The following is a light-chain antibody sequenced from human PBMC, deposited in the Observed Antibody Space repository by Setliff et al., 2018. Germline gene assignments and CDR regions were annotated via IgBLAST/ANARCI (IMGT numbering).Light chain of an antibody. Sequence: QPALTQPPSASGSPGQSVTISCTGTSNDVWGHNYVSWYQHHPGKAPKLVIYEVTNRPSGISNRFSGSKSGNSASLIISGLQAEDEADYYCSAYTSSSTYVFGTGTKVTVL. CDR3: SAYTSSSTYV. J-gene: IGLJ1*01. CDR2: EVT. CDR1: SNDVWGHNY. V-gene: IGLV2-14*01.